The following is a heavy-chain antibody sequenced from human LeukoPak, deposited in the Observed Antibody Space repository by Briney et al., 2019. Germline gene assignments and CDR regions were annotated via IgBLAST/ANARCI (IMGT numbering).Heavy chain of an antibody. J-gene: IGHJ4*02. V-gene: IGHV4-59*01. CDR3: AREQGSGYDLDY. D-gene: IGHD5-12*01. CDR1: GGSISSYY. Sequence: TSETLSLTCTVSGGSISSYYWSWIRQPPGKGLEWIGYIYYSGSTNYNPSLKSRVTISVDTSKNQFSLKLSSVTAADTAVYYCAREQGSGYDLDYWGQGTLVTVSS. CDR2: IYYSGST.